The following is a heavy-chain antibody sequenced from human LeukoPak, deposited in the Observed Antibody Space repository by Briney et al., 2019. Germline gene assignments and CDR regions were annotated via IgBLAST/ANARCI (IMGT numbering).Heavy chain of an antibody. CDR1: GNSISNYA. J-gene: IGHJ6*02. V-gene: IGHV1-69*01. Sequence: ASVKVSCKASGNSISNYAVSWVRQAPGQGFEWMGGIIPIFGTADYAQKFQGRVTITADQSTSTTYMALSSLKSEDTATYYCTTRACHAGGCSSSFYYYYGLHFWGQGTTVTVSS. CDR2: IIPIFGTA. D-gene: IGHD3-16*01. CDR3: TTRACHAGGCSSSFYYYYGLHF.